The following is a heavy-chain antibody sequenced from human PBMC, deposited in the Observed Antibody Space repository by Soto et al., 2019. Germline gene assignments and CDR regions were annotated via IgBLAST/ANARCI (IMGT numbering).Heavy chain of an antibody. D-gene: IGHD1-1*01. CDR1: GFTFDDYA. V-gene: IGHV3-9*01. J-gene: IGHJ3*02. Sequence: EVQLVESGGGLVQPGTSLRLSCAASGFTFDDYAMHWVRQAPGKGLEWVSGLSWNSRSIGYADSVRGRFTISRDNDKNSMYLKMNSMREEDTALYYCAKDLDVRGTKGPLAGVFDIWGRGTMVTVSS. CDR2: LSWNSRSI. CDR3: AKDLDVRGTKGPLAGVFDI.